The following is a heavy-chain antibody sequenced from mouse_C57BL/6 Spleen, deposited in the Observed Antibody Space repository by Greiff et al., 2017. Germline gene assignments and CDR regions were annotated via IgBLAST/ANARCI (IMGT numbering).Heavy chain of an antibody. D-gene: IGHD2-4*01. J-gene: IGHJ2*01. CDR1: GFNIKDYY. CDR3: TTFYDYDSY. CDR2: IDPEAGDP. Sequence: VQLQQSGAELVRPGASVKLSCTASGFNIKDYYMHWVKQRPEQGLEWIGRIDPEAGDPEYAPHFQGKATMTADTSSHTAYLQLSSLTSEDTAVYYCTTFYDYDSYWGQGTTLTVSS. V-gene: IGHV14-1*01.